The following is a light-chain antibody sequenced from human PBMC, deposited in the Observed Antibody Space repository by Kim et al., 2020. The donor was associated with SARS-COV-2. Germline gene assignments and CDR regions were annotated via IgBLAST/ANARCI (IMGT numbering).Light chain of an antibody. CDR1: SLRNYY. CDR3: NSRDSSGNHLV. V-gene: IGLV3-19*01. J-gene: IGLJ3*02. Sequence: SSELTQDPAVYVALGQTVRITCQGDSLRNYYASWYQQKPRQAPVVVIYGRNDRPSGIPDRFSGSNSGNTASLTITGAQAEDEADYYCNSRDSSGNHLVFG. CDR2: GRN.